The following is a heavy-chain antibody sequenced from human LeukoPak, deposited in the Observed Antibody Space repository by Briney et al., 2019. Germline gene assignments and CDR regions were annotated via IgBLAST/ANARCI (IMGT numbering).Heavy chain of an antibody. J-gene: IGHJ3*01. CDR1: GDSVSRNNIA. CDR3: AREWNNAFDF. D-gene: IGHD1-1*01. CDR2: TYYSSKWYN. Sequence: SQTLSLTFAISGDSVSRNNIAWNWLRQSPSRGLEWLGRTYYSSKWYNDYAVSVKSRITIYPDTSTNQFSLHLNSVTPEDTAVFYCAREWNNAFDFWGQGTMVTVSS. V-gene: IGHV6-1*01.